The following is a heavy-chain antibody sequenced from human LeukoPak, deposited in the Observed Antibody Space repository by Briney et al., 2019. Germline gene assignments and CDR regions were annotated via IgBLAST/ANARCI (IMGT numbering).Heavy chain of an antibody. D-gene: IGHD1-26*01. CDR2: IYSGGST. CDR1: EFSVGSNY. Sequence: GGSLRLSCAASEFSVGSNYMTWVRQAPGKGLEWVSLIYSGGSTYYADSVKGRFTISRDNSKNTLYLQMNSLRAEDTAVYYCARWGVGDYWGQGTLVTVSS. V-gene: IGHV3-66*01. J-gene: IGHJ4*02. CDR3: ARWGVGDY.